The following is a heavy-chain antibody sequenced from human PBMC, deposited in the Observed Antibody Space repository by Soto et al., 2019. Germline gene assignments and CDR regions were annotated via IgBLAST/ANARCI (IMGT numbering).Heavy chain of an antibody. CDR2: TYYRSKWYN. D-gene: IGHD6-13*01. CDR1: GDSVSSNSAA. CDR3: AREMGQLVRPAYYYGMDV. V-gene: IGHV6-1*01. Sequence: SQTLSLTCAISGDSVSSNSAAWNWIRQSPSRGLEWLGRTYYRSKWYNDYAVSVKSRITINPDTSKNQFSLQLNSVTPEDTALYYCAREMGQLVRPAYYYGMDVWGQGTTVTVSS. J-gene: IGHJ6*02.